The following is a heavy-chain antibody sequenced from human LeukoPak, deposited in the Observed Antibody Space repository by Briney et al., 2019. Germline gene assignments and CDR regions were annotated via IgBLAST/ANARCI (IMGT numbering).Heavy chain of an antibody. CDR3: TRGQNLLWIGEPSNGYYYYGMDV. V-gene: IGHV3-49*04. D-gene: IGHD3-10*01. Sequence: PGRSLRLSCTASGSTFGDYAMSWVRQAPGKGLEWVGFIRSKAYGGTTEYAASVKGRFTISRDDSNSIAYLQMNSLKTEDTAVYYCTRGQNLLWIGEPSNGYYYYGMDVWGQGTTVTVSS. CDR2: IRSKAYGGTT. J-gene: IGHJ6*02. CDR1: GSTFGDYA.